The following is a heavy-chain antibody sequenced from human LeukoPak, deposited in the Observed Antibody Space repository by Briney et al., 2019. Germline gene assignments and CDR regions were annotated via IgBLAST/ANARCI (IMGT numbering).Heavy chain of an antibody. J-gene: IGHJ4*02. CDR2: IKQDGSEK. Sequence: GGSLRLSCAASGFTFSSYWMSWVRQAPGKGLEWVANIKQDGSEKYYVDSVKGRFTISRDNAKNSLNLQMNSLRAEDTAVYYCARDDPYCSGGSCYPGTFDYWGQGTLVTVSS. CDR1: GFTFSSYW. CDR3: ARDDPYCSGGSCYPGTFDY. D-gene: IGHD2-15*01. V-gene: IGHV3-7*01.